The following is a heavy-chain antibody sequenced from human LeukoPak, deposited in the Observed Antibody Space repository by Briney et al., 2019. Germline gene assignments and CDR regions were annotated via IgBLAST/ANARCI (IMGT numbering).Heavy chain of an antibody. Sequence: SVKVSCKAAGGTISSYAISWMRQAPGQGLEWMGVIIPIFGTANYAQKFQGRVTITADESTSTAYMELSSLRSEDTAVYYCARVLSPGAFDIWGQGTMVTVSS. CDR1: GGTISSYA. V-gene: IGHV1-69*01. CDR2: IIPIFGTA. D-gene: IGHD2/OR15-2a*01. J-gene: IGHJ3*02. CDR3: ARVLSPGAFDI.